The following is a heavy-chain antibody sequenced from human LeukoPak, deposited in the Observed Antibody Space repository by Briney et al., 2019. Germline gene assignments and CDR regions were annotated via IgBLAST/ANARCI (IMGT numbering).Heavy chain of an antibody. J-gene: IGHJ4*02. D-gene: IGHD3-3*01. CDR1: GYTFTSYG. CDR2: ISAYNGNT. CDR3: ARDNTIFGVVRGNFDY. Sequence: ASVKVSCKASGYTFTSYGISWVRQAPGQGLEWMGWISAYNGNTNYAQKLQDRVTMTTDTSTSTAYMELRSLRSDDTAVYYCARDNTIFGVVRGNFDYWGQGTLVTVSS. V-gene: IGHV1-18*01.